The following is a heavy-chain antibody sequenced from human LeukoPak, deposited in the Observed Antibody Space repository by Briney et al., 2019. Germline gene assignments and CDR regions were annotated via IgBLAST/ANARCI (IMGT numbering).Heavy chain of an antibody. D-gene: IGHD5-12*01. V-gene: IGHV4-59*01. CDR3: ARANRYDLYFDY. Sequence: SETLSLTCAVYGGSFSGYYWSWIRQPPGKGLEWIGYMYYSGSTNFNPSLRSRVTISVATSKNQFSLKLSSVTAADTAVYYCARANRYDLYFDYWGQGTLVTVSS. J-gene: IGHJ4*02. CDR1: GGSFSGYY. CDR2: MYYSGST.